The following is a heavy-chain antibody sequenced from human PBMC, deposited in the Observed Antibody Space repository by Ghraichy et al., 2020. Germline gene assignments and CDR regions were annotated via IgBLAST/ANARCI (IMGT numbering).Heavy chain of an antibody. CDR1: GGSISSYY. D-gene: IGHD2-15*01. CDR2: VYTGGST. V-gene: IGHV4-4*07. Sequence: SETLSLTCTVSGGSISSYYLSWIRQPAGRGLEWIGRVYTGGSTSYNPSLKSRVTMSVDTSKNQFSLRLSSVTAADTAVYYCARAFCGGGNCYYFDYWGQGTLVTVSS. J-gene: IGHJ4*02. CDR3: ARAFCGGGNCYYFDY.